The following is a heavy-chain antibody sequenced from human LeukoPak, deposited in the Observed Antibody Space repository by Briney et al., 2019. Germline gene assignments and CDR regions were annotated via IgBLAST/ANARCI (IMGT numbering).Heavy chain of an antibody. Sequence: SETLSLTCTVSGGSVTSGGYYWTWIRQPPGKGLEWIGYIYYSGSTNYNPSLKSRVTISVDTSKNQFSLKLSSATAADTAVYYCARDGYSDSSGYDYPPSVWGQGTLVTVSS. J-gene: IGHJ4*02. D-gene: IGHD3-22*01. V-gene: IGHV4-61*08. CDR1: GGSVTSGGYY. CDR3: ARDGYSDSSGYDYPPSV. CDR2: IYYSGST.